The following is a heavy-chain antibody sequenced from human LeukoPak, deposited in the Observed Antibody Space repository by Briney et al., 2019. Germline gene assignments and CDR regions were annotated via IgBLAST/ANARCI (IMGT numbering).Heavy chain of an antibody. V-gene: IGHV3-48*03. CDR2: ISSSGSTI. Sequence: GGSLRLSCEASGFTFSTYEMNWVRQAPGKGLEWVSYISSSGSTIYYADSVKGRFTISRDNAKNSLYLQMNSLRAEDTAVYYCAELGIPMIGGVWGKGTTVTISS. CDR1: GFTFSTYE. D-gene: IGHD3-10*02. CDR3: AELGIPMIGGV. J-gene: IGHJ6*04.